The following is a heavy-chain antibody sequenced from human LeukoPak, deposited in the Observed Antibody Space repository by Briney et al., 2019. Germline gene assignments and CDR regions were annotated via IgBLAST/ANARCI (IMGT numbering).Heavy chain of an antibody. CDR1: GGTFSSYA. CDR3: ARWNYGSGSYYNVVYFDY. J-gene: IGHJ4*02. Sequence: SVKVSCKASGGTFSSYAISWVRQAPGQGLEWMGRIIPILGIANYAQKFQGRVTITADKSTSTAYMELSSLRSKDTAVYYCARWNYGSGSYYNVVYFDYWGQGTLVTVSS. CDR2: IIPILGIA. V-gene: IGHV1-69*04. D-gene: IGHD3-10*01.